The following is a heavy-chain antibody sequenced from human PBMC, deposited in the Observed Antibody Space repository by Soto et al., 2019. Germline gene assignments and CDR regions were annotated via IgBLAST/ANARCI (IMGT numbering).Heavy chain of an antibody. J-gene: IGHJ4*02. V-gene: IGHV5-51*01. Sequence: GESLKISCKGSGYSFTSYWIGWVRQMPGKGLEWMGIIYPGDSDTRYSPSFQGQVTISADKSISTAYLQWSSLKASDTAMYYCARHTKYSSSPRYFDYWGQGTLGTVSS. CDR3: ARHTKYSSSPRYFDY. D-gene: IGHD6-6*01. CDR2: IYPGDSDT. CDR1: GYSFTSYW.